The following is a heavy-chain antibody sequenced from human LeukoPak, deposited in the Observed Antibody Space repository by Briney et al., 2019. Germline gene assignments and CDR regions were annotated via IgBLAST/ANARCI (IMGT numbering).Heavy chain of an antibody. CDR1: GFTFGSYA. D-gene: IGHD2-15*01. Sequence: GGSLRLPCAASGFTFGSYAMSWVRQAPGKGLEWVSAISGSGGSTYYADSVKGRFTISRDNSKNTLYLQMNSLRAEDTAVYYCAKIPGCSGGSCYFTGVDYWGQEPWSPSPQ. CDR2: ISGSGGST. J-gene: IGHJ4*01. CDR3: AKIPGCSGGSCYFTGVDY. V-gene: IGHV3-23*01.